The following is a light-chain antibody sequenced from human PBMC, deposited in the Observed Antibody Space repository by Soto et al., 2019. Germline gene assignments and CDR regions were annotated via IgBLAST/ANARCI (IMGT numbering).Light chain of an antibody. V-gene: IGKV1-5*01. J-gene: IGKJ1*01. CDR2: DAS. Sequence: DIQMTQSPSTLSASLGDRLTITCLASQSISSWLAWYQQKPGKAPKLLIFDASSLESGVPSRFSGSGSGTEFTLTISSLQPDDFATYYCQQYNSYSKTFGQGTKVDIK. CDR1: QSISSW. CDR3: QQYNSYSKT.